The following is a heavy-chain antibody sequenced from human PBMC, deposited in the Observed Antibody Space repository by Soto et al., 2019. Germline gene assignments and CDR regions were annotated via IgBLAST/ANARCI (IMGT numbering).Heavy chain of an antibody. CDR3: ARIPIAAAGDYYYYGMDV. CDR1: GGSISSSSYY. Sequence: SETLSLTCTVSGGSISSSSYYWGWIRQPPGKGLEWIGSIYYSGSTYYNPSLKSRVTISVDTSKNQFSLKLSSVTAADTAVYYCARIPIAAAGDYYYYGMDVWGQGTTVTVSS. V-gene: IGHV4-39*01. J-gene: IGHJ6*02. CDR2: IYYSGST. D-gene: IGHD6-13*01.